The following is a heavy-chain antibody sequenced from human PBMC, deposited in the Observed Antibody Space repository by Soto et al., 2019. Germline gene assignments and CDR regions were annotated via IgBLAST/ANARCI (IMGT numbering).Heavy chain of an antibody. J-gene: IGHJ6*02. CDR3: ARDSRPLNGMDV. V-gene: IGHV1-69*13. CDR1: GGTFSSYA. D-gene: IGHD6-6*01. Sequence: SVKVSCKASGGTFSSYAISWVRQAPGQGLEWMGGIIPIFGTANYAQKFQGRVTITADESTSTAYMELSSLRSEDTAVYYCARDSRPLNGMDVWGQGTTVTVSS. CDR2: IIPIFGTA.